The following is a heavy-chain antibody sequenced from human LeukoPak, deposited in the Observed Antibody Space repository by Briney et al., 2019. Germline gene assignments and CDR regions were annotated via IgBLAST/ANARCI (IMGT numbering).Heavy chain of an antibody. J-gene: IGHJ3*02. CDR3: AKSHNYYYDTNGYYTAFDI. V-gene: IGHV4-38-2*01. Sequence: PSETLFLTCAVSGYSISSGYYWGWIRQPPARALECIGSIYHTGRTYYSSSLRSRVTISVDTSKNQFYLTLSSVTAADTAVYYCAKSHNYYYDTNGYYTAFDIWGQGTMVTVSS. CDR1: GYSISSGYY. CDR2: IYHTGRT. D-gene: IGHD3-22*01.